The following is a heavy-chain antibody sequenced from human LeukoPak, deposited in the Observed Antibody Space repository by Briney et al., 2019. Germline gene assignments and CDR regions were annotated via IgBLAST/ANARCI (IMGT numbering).Heavy chain of an antibody. V-gene: IGHV3-53*01. Sequence: PGGSLRLSCAASGFTVSSNYMSWVRQAPGKGLEWVSVIYSGGSTYYADSVKGRFTISRDNSKNTLYLQMNSLRAEDTAVYYCARDSRQQLDAFDIWGQGTMVTVSS. CDR3: ARDSRQQLDAFDI. CDR1: GFTVSSNY. D-gene: IGHD6-13*01. CDR2: IYSGGST. J-gene: IGHJ3*02.